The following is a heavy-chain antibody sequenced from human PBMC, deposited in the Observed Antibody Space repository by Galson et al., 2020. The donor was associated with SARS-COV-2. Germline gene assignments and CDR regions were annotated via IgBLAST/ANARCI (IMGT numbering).Heavy chain of an antibody. CDR1: GYTYTNYG. CDR2: ISAYNGNT. V-gene: IGHV1-18*04. CDR3: ARLAWDTSGFYPNRYFDY. J-gene: IGHJ4*02. Sequence: ASVKVSCEASGYTYTNYGINWVRQAPGQGLEWLGWISAYNGNTDYAQRLQGRVTMTTDTSTSTAYMELRSLRSDDTALYYCARLAWDTSGFYPNRYFDYWGQGTLVTVSS. D-gene: IGHD3-22*01.